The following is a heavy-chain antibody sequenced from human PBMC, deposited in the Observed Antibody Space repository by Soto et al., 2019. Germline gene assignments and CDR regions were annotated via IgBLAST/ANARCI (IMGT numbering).Heavy chain of an antibody. V-gene: IGHV4-30-4*01. J-gene: IGHJ5*02. D-gene: IGHD3-3*01. Sequence: SETLSLTCTVSGGSISSGDYYWSWIRQPPGKGLEWIGYIYYSGSTYYNPSLKSRVTISVDTSKNQFSLKLSSVTAADTAVYYCARDRFFGVPRGLDPWGQGTLVTVSS. CDR3: ARDRFFGVPRGLDP. CDR1: GGSISSGDYY. CDR2: IYYSGST.